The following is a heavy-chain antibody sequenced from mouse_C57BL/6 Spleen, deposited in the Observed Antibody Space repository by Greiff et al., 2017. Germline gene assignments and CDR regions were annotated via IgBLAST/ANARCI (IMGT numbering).Heavy chain of an antibody. CDR1: GFNIKDDY. CDR2: IDPENGDT. J-gene: IGHJ4*01. V-gene: IGHV14-4*01. Sequence: VQLQQSGAELVRPGASVKLSCTASGFNIKDDYMHWVKQRPEQGLEWIGWIDPENGDTEYASKFQGKATITADTSSNTAYLQLSSLTSEDTAVYYCTTIYGYDGADYWGQGTSVTVSS. CDR3: TTIYGYDGADY. D-gene: IGHD2-2*01.